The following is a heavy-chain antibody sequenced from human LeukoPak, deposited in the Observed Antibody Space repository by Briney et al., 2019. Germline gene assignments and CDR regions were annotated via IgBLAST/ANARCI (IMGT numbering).Heavy chain of an antibody. J-gene: IGHJ4*02. CDR3: AGARLRFLEWSHFDY. CDR1: GGSISSYY. V-gene: IGHV4-59*01. Sequence: SETLSLTCTVSGGSISSYYWSWIRQPPGKGLEWIGYIYYSGSTNYNPSLKSRVTISVDTSKNQFSLKLSSVTAADTAVYYCAGARLRFLEWSHFDYWGQGTLVTVSS. D-gene: IGHD3-3*01. CDR2: IYYSGST.